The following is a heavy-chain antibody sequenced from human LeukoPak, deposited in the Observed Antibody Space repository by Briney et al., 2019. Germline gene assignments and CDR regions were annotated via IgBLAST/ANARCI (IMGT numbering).Heavy chain of an antibody. V-gene: IGHV3-21*01. CDR3: ARPTESSGWDFDY. CDR1: GFTFSSYS. J-gene: IGHJ4*02. D-gene: IGHD6-19*01. Sequence: GGSLRLSCAASGFTFSSYSMNWVRQAPGKGLEWVSSISSSSSYIYYADSVKGRFTISRDNAKNSLYLQMNSLRAEDTAVYYCARPTESSGWDFDYWGQGTLSPSPQ. CDR2: ISSSSSYI.